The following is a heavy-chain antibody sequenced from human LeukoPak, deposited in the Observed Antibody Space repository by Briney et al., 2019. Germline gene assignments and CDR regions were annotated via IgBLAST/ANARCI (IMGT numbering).Heavy chain of an antibody. V-gene: IGHV3-21*01. CDR1: GFTFSSYS. CDR2: ISSSSSYI. CDR3: AKDVQSTPYYYYGMDV. D-gene: IGHD2-15*01. J-gene: IGHJ6*02. Sequence: PGGSLRLSCAASGFTFSSYSMNWVRQAPGKGLEWVSSISSSSSYIYYADSVKGRFTISRDNSKNTLYLQMNSLRAEDTAVYSCAKDVQSTPYYYYGMDVWGQGTTVTVSS.